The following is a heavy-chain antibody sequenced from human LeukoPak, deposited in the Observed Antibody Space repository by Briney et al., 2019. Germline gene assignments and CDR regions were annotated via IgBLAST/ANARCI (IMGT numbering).Heavy chain of an antibody. D-gene: IGHD3-9*01. CDR3: ASTGRYFDPGYYYYMDV. CDR1: GGSFSGYY. V-gene: IGHV4-34*01. Sequence: SETLSLTCAVYGGSFSGYYWSWIRQPPGKGLEWIGEINHSGSTNYNPSLKSRVTISVDTSKNQFSLKLSSVTAADTAVYYCASTGRYFDPGYYYYMDVWGKGTTVTVSS. J-gene: IGHJ6*03. CDR2: INHSGST.